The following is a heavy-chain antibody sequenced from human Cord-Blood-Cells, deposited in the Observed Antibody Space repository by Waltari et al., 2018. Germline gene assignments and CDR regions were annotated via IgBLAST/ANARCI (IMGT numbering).Heavy chain of an antibody. CDR3: ARPRTGTEYFQH. CDR1: GFTFSSYA. V-gene: IGHV3-30*04. J-gene: IGHJ1*01. Sequence: QVQLVESGGGVVQPGRSLRLSCAASGFTFSSYAMHWVRQAPGKGVEWVAFISYDVRNKYYADSVKGRFTISRDNAKNTLYLQMNSLRAEDTAVYYCARPRTGTEYFQHWGQGTLVTVSS. CDR2: ISYDVRNK. D-gene: IGHD1-1*01.